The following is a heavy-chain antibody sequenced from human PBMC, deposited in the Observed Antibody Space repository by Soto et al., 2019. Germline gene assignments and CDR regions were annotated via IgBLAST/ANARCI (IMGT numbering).Heavy chain of an antibody. CDR3: ARRDFYGGNFDL. CDR1: NGSISSSNYY. Sequence: QLQLQESGPGLVKPSETLSLTCTVSNGSISSSNYYWAWIRQPPGKGLEWIGSIYYSGTTYYKPSLKSLLTISVDTSKNQFSLRLTSVPAADTAVYYCARRDFYGGNFDLWGRGTLVTVSS. D-gene: IGHD3-16*01. CDR2: IYYSGTT. J-gene: IGHJ2*01. V-gene: IGHV4-39*01.